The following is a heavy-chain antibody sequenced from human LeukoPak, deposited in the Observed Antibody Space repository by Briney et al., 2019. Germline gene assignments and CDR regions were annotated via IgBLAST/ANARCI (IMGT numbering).Heavy chain of an antibody. CDR3: ARDRSGSYPETYGMDV. V-gene: IGHV3-21*01. CDR1: GFTVSSNY. CDR2: ISSSSSYM. Sequence: GGPLRLSCAASGFTVSSNYMNWVRQAPGKGLEWVSSISSSSSYMLYADSMKGRFTISRDNAKNSLYLQMNSLRAEDTAVYYCARDRSGSYPETYGMDVWGQGTTVTVSS. J-gene: IGHJ6*02. D-gene: IGHD1-26*01.